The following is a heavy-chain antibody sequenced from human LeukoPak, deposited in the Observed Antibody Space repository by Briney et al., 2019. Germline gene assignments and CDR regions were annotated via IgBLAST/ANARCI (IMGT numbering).Heavy chain of an antibody. CDR1: GGSISSSSYY. Sequence: SETLSLTCTVSGGSISSSSYYWGWIRQPPGKGLEWIGSIYYSGSTYYNPSLKSRVTISVDTSKNQFSLKLSSVTAADTAVYYCARRNIYDIAAAENDYWGQGTLVTASS. J-gene: IGHJ4*02. CDR2: IYYSGST. V-gene: IGHV4-39*01. D-gene: IGHD6-13*01. CDR3: ARRNIYDIAAAENDY.